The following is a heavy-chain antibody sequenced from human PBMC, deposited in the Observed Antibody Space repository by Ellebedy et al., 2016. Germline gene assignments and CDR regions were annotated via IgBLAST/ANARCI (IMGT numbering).Heavy chain of an antibody. Sequence: ASVKVSCXASGYTLTGYYMHWVRQAPGQGLEWMGWINPNSGGTNCAQKFQGRVTMTRDTSISTAYMELSRLRSDDTAVYYCARASGSYLLYFQHWGQGTLVTVSS. J-gene: IGHJ1*01. D-gene: IGHD1-26*01. V-gene: IGHV1-2*02. CDR2: INPNSGGT. CDR1: GYTLTGYY. CDR3: ARASGSYLLYFQH.